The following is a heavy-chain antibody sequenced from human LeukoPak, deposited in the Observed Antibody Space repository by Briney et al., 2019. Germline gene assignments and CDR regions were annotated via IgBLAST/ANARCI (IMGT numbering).Heavy chain of an antibody. CDR1: GGSISSYY. D-gene: IGHD2-15*01. V-gene: IGHV4-59*08. CDR2: IYYSGST. J-gene: IGHJ3*02. CDR3: ARHALCSGGSCYSPLGAFDI. Sequence: SETLSLTCTVSGGSISSYYWSWIRQPQGKGLEWIGYIYYSGSTNYNPSLKTRVTISVDTSKNQFSLKLSSVTAADTAVYYCARHALCSGGSCYSPLGAFDIWGKGTMVTVSS.